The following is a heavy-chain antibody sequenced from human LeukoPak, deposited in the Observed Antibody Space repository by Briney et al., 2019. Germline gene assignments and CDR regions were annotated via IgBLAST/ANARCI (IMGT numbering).Heavy chain of an antibody. CDR1: GYTITGYY. CDR2: INPNGGGT. D-gene: IGHD4-23*01. CDR3: ASTGYGGTYDAFDI. J-gene: IGHJ3*02. Sequence: GASVKVSCKASGYTITGYYMHWVRQAPGQGLEWMGWINPNGGGTNYAQKFQGRVTMTWDTSISTTYMEMSRLRSDDTAVFYCASTGYGGTYDAFDIWGQGTMVTVSS. V-gene: IGHV1-2*02.